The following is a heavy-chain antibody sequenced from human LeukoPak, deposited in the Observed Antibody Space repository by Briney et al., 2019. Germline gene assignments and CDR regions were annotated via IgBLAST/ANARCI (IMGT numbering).Heavy chain of an antibody. CDR2: IYHSGST. CDR1: GGSISSGDYY. J-gene: IGHJ3*02. CDR3: ASTYGLIRTAFDI. D-gene: IGHD4-17*01. V-gene: IGHV4-30-4*01. Sequence: SETLSLTCTVSGGSISSGDYYWSWIRQPPGKGLEWIGYIYHSGSTYYNPSLKSRVTISVDRSKNQFSLKLSSVTAADTAVYYCASTYGLIRTAFDIWGQGTMVTVSS.